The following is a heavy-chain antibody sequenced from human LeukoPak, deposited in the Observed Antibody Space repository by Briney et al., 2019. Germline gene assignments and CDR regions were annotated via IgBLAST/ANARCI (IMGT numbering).Heavy chain of an antibody. CDR1: GFTFSSYG. V-gene: IGHV3-30*18. CDR2: ISYDGINK. J-gene: IGHJ4*02. D-gene: IGHD4-17*01. Sequence: SGGSLRLSCAASGFTFSSYGMHWVRRPPGKGLEWVAVISYDGINKYHADSVKGRFTISRDNSKNTLYLQMNGLRAEDTALYYCANLYGDSGLDYWGQGTLVTVSS. CDR3: ANLYGDSGLDY.